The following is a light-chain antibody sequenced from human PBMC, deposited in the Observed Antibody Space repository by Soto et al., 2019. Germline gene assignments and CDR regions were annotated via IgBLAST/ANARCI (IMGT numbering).Light chain of an antibody. V-gene: IGKV1-39*01. J-gene: IGKJ1*01. CDR2: AAS. CDR3: QQSFGSTRT. Sequence: DILMTQSPSALSASVDDTVTITCRASRNINFYVNWYQQNPGKAPKLLIFAASRLQSGVPPRFSGSGSGTHFTLTITSLQPEDFATYYCQQSFGSTRTFGPGTRVEV. CDR1: RNINFY.